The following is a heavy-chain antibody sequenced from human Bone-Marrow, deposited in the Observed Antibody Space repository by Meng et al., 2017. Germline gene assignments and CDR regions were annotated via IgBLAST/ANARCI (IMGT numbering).Heavy chain of an antibody. Sequence: EVRLVGFVGVVVQPGGSLRLSCAASGFTFDDYAMHWVRQAPGKGLEWVSLISWDGGSTYYADSVKGRFTISRDNSKNSLYLQMNSLRAEDTALYYCANRYFDLWGRGTLVTVSS. J-gene: IGHJ2*01. CDR1: GFTFDDYA. V-gene: IGHV3-43D*03. CDR2: ISWDGGST. CDR3: ANRYFDL.